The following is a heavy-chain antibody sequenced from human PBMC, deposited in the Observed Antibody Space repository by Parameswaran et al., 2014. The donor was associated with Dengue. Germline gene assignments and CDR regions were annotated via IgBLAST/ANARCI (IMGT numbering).Heavy chain of an antibody. V-gene: IGHV3-74*01. D-gene: IGHD6-13*01. CDR3: ARDKLGTDPNIWYMSDGFDL. CDR2: INTDGSST. Sequence: VRQMPRERGWCGVSRINTDGSSTIYADSVKGRFTISRDNAKNTLYLQMDSLRAEDAAVYYCARDKLGTDPNIWYMSDGFDLWGQGTVVTVSS. J-gene: IGHJ3*01.